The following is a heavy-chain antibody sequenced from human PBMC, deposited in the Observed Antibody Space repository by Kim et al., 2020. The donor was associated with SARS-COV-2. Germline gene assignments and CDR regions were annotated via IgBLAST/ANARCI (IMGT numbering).Heavy chain of an antibody. D-gene: IGHD6-19*01. J-gene: IGHJ5*02. CDR2: IYHSGST. CDR3: ARDESIAVAGQGSNWFDP. Sequence: SETLSLTCAVSGGSISSSNWWSWVRQPPGKGLEWIGEIYHSGSTNYNPSLKSRVTISVDKSKNQFSLKLSSVTAADTAVYYCARDESIAVAGQGSNWFDPWGQGTLVTVSS. V-gene: IGHV4-4*02. CDR1: GGSISSSNW.